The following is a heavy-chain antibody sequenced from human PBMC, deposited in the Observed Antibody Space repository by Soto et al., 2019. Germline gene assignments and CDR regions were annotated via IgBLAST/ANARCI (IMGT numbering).Heavy chain of an antibody. V-gene: IGHV1-8*01. CDR1: GYTFTSYD. CDR2: MNPNSGNT. J-gene: IGHJ4*02. Sequence: ASVKVSCKASGYTFTSYDINWVRQATGQGLERMGWMNPNSGNTGYAQKFQGRVTMTRNTSISTAYMELSSLRSEDTAVYYCASGRYCSGGSCYYRLDYWGQGTLVTVSS. CDR3: ASGRYCSGGSCYYRLDY. D-gene: IGHD2-15*01.